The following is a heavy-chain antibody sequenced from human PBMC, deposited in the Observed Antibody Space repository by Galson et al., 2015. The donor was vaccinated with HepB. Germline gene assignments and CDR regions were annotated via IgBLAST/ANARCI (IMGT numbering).Heavy chain of an antibody. CDR3: ARRISLVRGIITRPDYYYGMNV. D-gene: IGHD3-10*01. CDR1: RFTFSSYW. J-gene: IGHJ6*01. CDR2: INQDGSSK. Sequence: SLRLSCAASRFTFSSYWRNWVRQAPGKGLEWVAHINQDGSSKYYVDSVKVRFTISRDNAKESVYLQLDSLRAEDTAVYYCARRISLVRGIITRPDYYYGMNVRAQGTTVTVAS. V-gene: IGHV3-7*03.